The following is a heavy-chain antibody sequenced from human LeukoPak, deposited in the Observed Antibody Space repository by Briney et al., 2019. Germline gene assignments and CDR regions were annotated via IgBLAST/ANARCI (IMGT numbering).Heavy chain of an antibody. CDR2: IYYSGST. D-gene: IGHD7-27*01. CDR1: GGSIXXSSYY. V-gene: IGHV4-39*07. J-gene: IGHJ4*02. CDR3: AREEDWGKGYFDY. Sequence: SEXXSLTCTVSGGSIXXSSYYWXWXXQXPXKGXEXIGSIYYSGSTYYNPSLKSRVTISVDTSKNQFSLKLSSVTAADTAVYYCAREEDWGKGYFDYWGQGTLVTVSS.